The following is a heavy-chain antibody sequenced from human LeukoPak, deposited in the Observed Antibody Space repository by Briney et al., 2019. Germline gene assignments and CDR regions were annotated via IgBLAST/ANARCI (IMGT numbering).Heavy chain of an antibody. D-gene: IGHD3-22*01. Sequence: GRSLRLSCAASGFTFDDYAMHWVRQAPGKGLEWVSGISWNSGSIGHADSVKGRFTISRDNAKNSLYLQMNSLRAEDTALYYCAKDIEYYDSSGSFDYWGQGTLVTVSS. J-gene: IGHJ4*02. CDR2: ISWNSGSI. V-gene: IGHV3-9*01. CDR1: GFTFDDYA. CDR3: AKDIEYYDSSGSFDY.